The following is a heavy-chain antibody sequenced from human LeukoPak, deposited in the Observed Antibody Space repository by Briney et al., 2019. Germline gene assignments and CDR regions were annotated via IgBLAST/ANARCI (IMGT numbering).Heavy chain of an antibody. V-gene: IGHV3-30*04. J-gene: IGHJ6*02. Sequence: GGSLRLSCAASGFTFSCYAMHWVRQAPGKGLEWVAVISYDGSNKYYADSVKGRFTISRDNSKNTLYLQMNSLRAEDTAVYYCARVVRDIVVVVAAQFYGMDVWGQGTTVTVSS. D-gene: IGHD2-15*01. CDR3: ARVVRDIVVVVAAQFYGMDV. CDR2: ISYDGSNK. CDR1: GFTFSCYA.